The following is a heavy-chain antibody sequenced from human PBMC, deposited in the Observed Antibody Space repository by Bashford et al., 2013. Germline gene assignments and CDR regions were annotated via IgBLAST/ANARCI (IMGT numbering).Heavy chain of an antibody. CDR3: TTRTMVQVWMETNWFDP. Sequence: VRQAPGKGLEWVGRIKSKTDGGTTDYAAPVKGRFTISRDDSKNTLYLQMNSLKTEDTAVYYCTTRTMVQVWMETNWFDPWGQGTLVTVSS. J-gene: IGHJ5*02. V-gene: IGHV3-15*01. CDR2: IKSKTDGGTT. D-gene: IGHD3-10*01.